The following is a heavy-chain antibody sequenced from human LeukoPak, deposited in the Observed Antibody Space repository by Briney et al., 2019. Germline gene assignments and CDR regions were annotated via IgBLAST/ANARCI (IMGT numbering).Heavy chain of an antibody. V-gene: IGHV4-34*01. CDR3: ARGQKAWVVAATPFDF. CDR1: GVSFSGYY. Sequence: PSETLSLTCAVYGVSFSGYYWSWIRQPPGKGLEWIGEINHGGSTSYNPSLKSRVTISVDTSKNQFSLKLSSVTAADTAVYYCARGQKAWVVAATPFDFWGQGTLVTVSS. D-gene: IGHD2-15*01. CDR2: INHGGST. J-gene: IGHJ4*02.